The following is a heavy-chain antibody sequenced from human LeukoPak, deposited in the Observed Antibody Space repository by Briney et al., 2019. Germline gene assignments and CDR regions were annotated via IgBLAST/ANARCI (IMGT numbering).Heavy chain of an antibody. CDR1: GYTFTSYW. Sequence: GESLKISCKGSGYTFTSYWIGWVRQMPGKGLEWMGIIYPGDSDTRYRPSLQGQFTISPDKPLSTAYLQWSSLKAPDTPMYYSVRGGRDGYNYDAFDIWGQGTMVTVSS. D-gene: IGHD5-24*01. CDR2: IYPGDSDT. V-gene: IGHV5-51*04. CDR3: VRGGRDGYNYDAFDI. J-gene: IGHJ3*02.